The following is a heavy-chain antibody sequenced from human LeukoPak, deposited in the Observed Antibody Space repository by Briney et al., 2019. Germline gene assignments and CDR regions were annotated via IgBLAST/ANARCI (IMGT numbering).Heavy chain of an antibody. CDR1: GGSISSFY. V-gene: IGHV4-4*07. CDR2: IFTSGGT. D-gene: IGHD3-10*01. J-gene: IGHJ4*02. CDR3: ARGRYGSGTYYLDY. Sequence: SETLSLTCTVSGGSISSFYWSWIRQPAGKGLEWIGRIFTSGGTNYNSSLKSRVTMSIDTSKNQFSLKLSSVAAADTAVYYCARGRYGSGTYYLDYWGQGTLVTVSS.